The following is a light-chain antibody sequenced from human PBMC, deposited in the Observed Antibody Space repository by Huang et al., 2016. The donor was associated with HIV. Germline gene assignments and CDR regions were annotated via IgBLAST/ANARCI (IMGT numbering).Light chain of an antibody. Sequence: DIQVTQSPSSLSASVGGSVTITCQASQDISNYLNLYQQKPGKAPKVLIYDAANLERGVPSRFSGSGSGTDFTFTISSLQPEDIATYYCQQYDSLPPWTFGQGTRVEIK. CDR3: QQYDSLPPWT. J-gene: IGKJ1*01. CDR2: DAA. CDR1: QDISNY. V-gene: IGKV1-33*01.